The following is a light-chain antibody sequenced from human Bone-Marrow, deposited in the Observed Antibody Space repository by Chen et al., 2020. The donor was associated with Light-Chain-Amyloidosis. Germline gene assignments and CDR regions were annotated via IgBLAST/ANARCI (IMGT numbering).Light chain of an antibody. Sequence: QSVLTQPPSVSAAPGPKVTISCSGSSSNIGKNYVSWYRQVPGTVPQVVIYGNDKLPTGIPDRLSGSKSATSATLGITGLQTGDEADYYCGTWDNRLSAVIFGGGTRVTVL. J-gene: IGLJ6*01. CDR2: GND. V-gene: IGLV1-51*01. CDR3: GTWDNRLSAVI. CDR1: SSNIGKNY.